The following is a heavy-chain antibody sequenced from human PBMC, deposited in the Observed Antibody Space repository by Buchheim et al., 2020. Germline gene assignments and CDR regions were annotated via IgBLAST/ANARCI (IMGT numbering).Heavy chain of an antibody. V-gene: IGHV3-74*01. J-gene: IGHJ4*01. CDR3: ARGGYSTDGSSDY. CDR1: GFTVSGYW. CDR2: INSDGGT. D-gene: IGHD5-24*01. Sequence: EVHLVESGGGLVQPGGSLRLSCAASGFTVSGYWMHWVRHVPGQGLVWVSRINSDGGTNYADSVKGRFTISRDNAKKMVYLKMNSLRAEDTAIYYCARGGYSTDGSSDYWG.